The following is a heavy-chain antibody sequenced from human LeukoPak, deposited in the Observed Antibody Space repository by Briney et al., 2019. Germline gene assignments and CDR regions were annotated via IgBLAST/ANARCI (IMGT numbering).Heavy chain of an antibody. Sequence: GGSLRLSCAASGFTFSSYGMSWVRQAPGKGLEWVSAISGSGGSTYYADSVKGRFTISRDNAKNSLYLQMNSLRAEDTAVYYCARTTVAGTYYFDYWGQGTLVTVSS. D-gene: IGHD6-19*01. J-gene: IGHJ4*02. V-gene: IGHV3-23*01. CDR2: ISGSGGST. CDR3: ARTTVAGTYYFDY. CDR1: GFTFSSYG.